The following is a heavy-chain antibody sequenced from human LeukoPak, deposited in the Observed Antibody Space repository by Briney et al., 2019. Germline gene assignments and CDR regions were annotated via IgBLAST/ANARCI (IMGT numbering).Heavy chain of an antibody. J-gene: IGHJ5*02. CDR3: TRHVDAAPGEQFDP. CDR2: IRSKANSYAT. V-gene: IGHV3-73*01. Sequence: QPGGSLKLSCAASGFTFSGSAMHWVRQAPGKGLEWVGRIRSKANSYATAYVASVKGRFTISRDDSKNTAYLQMNSLKTEDTAVYYCTRHVDAAPGEQFDPWGQGTQVTVSS. D-gene: IGHD6-13*01. CDR1: GFTFSGSA.